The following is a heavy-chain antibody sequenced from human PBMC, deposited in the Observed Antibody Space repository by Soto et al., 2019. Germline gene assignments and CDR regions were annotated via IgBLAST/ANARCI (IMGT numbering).Heavy chain of an antibody. Sequence: PSETLSLTCAVSGGSISSGGYSWSWIRQPPGKGLEGIGYIYHSGSIYYNPSLKSRVTISVDRSKNQFSLKLSSVTAADTAVYYCASGTRVVDVFDYWGQGTLVTVSS. J-gene: IGHJ4*02. V-gene: IGHV4-30-2*01. CDR1: GGSISSGGYS. D-gene: IGHD3-22*01. CDR2: IYHSGSI. CDR3: ASGTRVVDVFDY.